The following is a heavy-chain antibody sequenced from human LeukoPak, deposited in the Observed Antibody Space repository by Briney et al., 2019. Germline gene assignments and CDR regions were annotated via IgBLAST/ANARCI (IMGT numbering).Heavy chain of an antibody. Sequence: SVKVSCKAPGGTFSSYAISWVRQAPGQGLEWMGGIIPIFGTANYAQKFQGRVTTTADESTSTAYMELSSLRSEDTAVYYCARSFGDFDAFDIWGQGTMVTVSS. CDR3: ARSFGDFDAFDI. CDR2: IIPIFGTA. D-gene: IGHD4-17*01. J-gene: IGHJ3*02. CDR1: GGTFSSYA. V-gene: IGHV1-69*13.